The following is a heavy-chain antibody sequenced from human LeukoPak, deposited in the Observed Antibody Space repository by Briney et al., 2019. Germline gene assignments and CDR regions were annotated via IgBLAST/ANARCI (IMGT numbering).Heavy chain of an antibody. CDR1: GFTFSSYS. V-gene: IGHV3-21*01. Sequence: PGGSLRLSCAASGFTFSSYSMNWVRQAPGKGLEWVSSISSSSSYIYYPDSVKGRFTISRDNAKNSLYLQMNSLRAEDTAVYYCARDYYDSPLGYWGQGTLVTVSS. CDR3: ARDYYDSPLGY. J-gene: IGHJ4*02. D-gene: IGHD3-22*01. CDR2: ISSSSSYI.